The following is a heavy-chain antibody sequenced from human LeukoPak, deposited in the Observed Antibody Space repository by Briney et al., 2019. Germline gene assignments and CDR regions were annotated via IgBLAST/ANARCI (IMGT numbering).Heavy chain of an antibody. J-gene: IGHJ4*02. CDR2: IKQDGSEK. Sequence: PGGSLILSCAASGSTFSSYWMSWVRQAPGEGLEWVANIKQDGSEKYYVDSVKGRFTISRDNAKNSLYLQMNSLRAEDTAVYYCARERVGAEFDYWGQGTLVTVSS. CDR3: ARERVGAEFDY. V-gene: IGHV3-7*03. D-gene: IGHD1-26*01. CDR1: GSTFSSYW.